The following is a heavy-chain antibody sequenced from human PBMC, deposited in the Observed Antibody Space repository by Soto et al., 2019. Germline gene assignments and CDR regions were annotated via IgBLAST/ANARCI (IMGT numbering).Heavy chain of an antibody. D-gene: IGHD3-10*01. CDR1: GGSISSYY. Sequence: QVQLQESGPGLVKPSETLSLSCTVSGGSISSYYWSWFRQSPGKRMEWIGYVHHSWGSSYNPSLRGRVAISQDTSKSQFSLKVTSVTATDTAVYYCARQGFGPLPGLVDVWGQGTTVTVSS. CDR3: ARQGFGPLPGLVDV. V-gene: IGHV4-59*08. J-gene: IGHJ6*02. CDR2: VHHSWGS.